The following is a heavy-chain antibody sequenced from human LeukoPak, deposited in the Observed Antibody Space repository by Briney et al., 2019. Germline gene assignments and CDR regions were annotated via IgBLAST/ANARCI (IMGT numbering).Heavy chain of an antibody. D-gene: IGHD5-24*01. Sequence: ASVKVSCKGSGGTFSIYGISWVRQAPGQGLEYMGGTIPIFDTPNYAQKFQGRVAITTDESTSTAYMELSSLRFEDTALYYCARRRDGYNDHWGQGTLVTVSS. J-gene: IGHJ4*02. V-gene: IGHV1-69*05. CDR2: TIPIFDTP. CDR1: GGTFSIYG. CDR3: ARRRDGYNDH.